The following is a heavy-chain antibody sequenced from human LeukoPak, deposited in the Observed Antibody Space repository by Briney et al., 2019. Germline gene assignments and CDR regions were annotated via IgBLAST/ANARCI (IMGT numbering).Heavy chain of an antibody. CDR2: INPDGGAT. D-gene: IGHD3-10*01. CDR1: GYTFNTYH. J-gene: IGHJ2*01. Sequence: APVKVSCKASGYTFNTYHMHWVRQAPGQGLEWMGIINPDGGATHYAQNFQGRVTMTRDTSTSTVYMEVTSLRSEDTAVYYCARVPMIRGDYWYFDLWGRGTLVTVSS. V-gene: IGHV1-46*02. CDR3: ARVPMIRGDYWYFDL.